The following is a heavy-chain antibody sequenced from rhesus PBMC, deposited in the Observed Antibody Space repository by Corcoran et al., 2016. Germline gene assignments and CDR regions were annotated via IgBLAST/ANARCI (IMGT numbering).Heavy chain of an antibody. V-gene: IGHV4-76*01. CDR2: IYGTIGPA. Sequence: QVQLQESGPGLVKPSVTLSLTCAVSGGSLSGDSDWSWIRQPPGKGLKWFGYIYGTIGPANYTPSLPNRVSISKATSKNQSSLKVSSVTAADTAVYYCARRSSSGWTFDYWGQGVLVTVSS. CDR1: GGSLSGDSD. D-gene: IGHD6-31*01. CDR3: ARRSSSGWTFDY. J-gene: IGHJ4*01.